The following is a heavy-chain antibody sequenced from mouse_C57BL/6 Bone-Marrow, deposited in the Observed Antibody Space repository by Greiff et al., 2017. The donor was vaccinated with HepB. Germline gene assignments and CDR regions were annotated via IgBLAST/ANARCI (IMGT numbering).Heavy chain of an antibody. CDR1: GFNIKDDY. CDR2: IDPENGDT. V-gene: IGHV14-4*01. J-gene: IGHJ2*01. CDR3: TTLFFSSPYYFDY. D-gene: IGHD1-3*01. Sequence: EVQLQQSGAELVRPGASVKLSCTASGFNIKDDYMHWVKQRPEQGLEWIGWIDPENGDTEYASKFQGKATITADTSSNTAYLQLSSLTSEDTAVYYCTTLFFSSPYYFDYWGQDTTLTVSS.